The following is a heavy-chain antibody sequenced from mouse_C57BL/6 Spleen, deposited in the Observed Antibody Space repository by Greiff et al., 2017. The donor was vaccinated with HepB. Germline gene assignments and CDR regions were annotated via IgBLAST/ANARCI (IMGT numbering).Heavy chain of an antibody. CDR1: GYTFTSYW. D-gene: IGHD3-2*02. CDR3: ARRQLRLQRAMDY. Sequence: QVHVKQSGAELVKPGASVKMSCKASGYTFTSYWITWVKQRPGQGLEWIGDIYPGSGSTNYNEKFKSKATLTVDTSSSTAYMQLSSLTSEDSAVYYCARRQLRLQRAMDYWGQGTSVTVSS. V-gene: IGHV1-55*01. J-gene: IGHJ4*01. CDR2: IYPGSGST.